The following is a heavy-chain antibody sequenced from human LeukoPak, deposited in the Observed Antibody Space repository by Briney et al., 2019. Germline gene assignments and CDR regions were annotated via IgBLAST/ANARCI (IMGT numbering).Heavy chain of an antibody. D-gene: IGHD2-15*01. CDR1: GGTFSSYA. J-gene: IGHJ6*03. CDR3: ARERYEGNYYYYMGV. CDR2: IIPIYDTP. Sequence: SVKVSCKTSGGTFSSYAISWVRQAPGQGLEWMGGIIPIYDTPNYAQNFQGRVTITTDESTSTAYMELSSLRSEDTAVYYCARERYEGNYYYYMGVWGKGTTVTVSS. V-gene: IGHV1-69*05.